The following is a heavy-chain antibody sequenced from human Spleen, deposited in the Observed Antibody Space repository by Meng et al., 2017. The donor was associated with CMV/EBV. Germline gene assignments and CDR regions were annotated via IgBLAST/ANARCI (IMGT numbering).Heavy chain of an antibody. CDR3: ARADRSGYHY. CDR2: IIPLVDIV. CDR1: GYNFITYG. D-gene: IGHD3-22*01. V-gene: IGHV1-69*04. Sequence: SVKVSCKSSGYNFITYGLSWVRQAPGQGLEWMGRIIPLVDIVRFAQTFQGRLTITADRSTDTVYMDLSRLTSEDTAVYFCARADRSGYHYWGQGTLVTVSS. J-gene: IGHJ4*02.